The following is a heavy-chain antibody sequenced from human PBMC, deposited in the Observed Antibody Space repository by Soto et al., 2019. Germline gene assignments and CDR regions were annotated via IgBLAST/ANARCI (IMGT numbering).Heavy chain of an antibody. CDR2: IIPILGIA. V-gene: IGHV1-69*02. CDR1: GGTFSSYT. J-gene: IGHJ4*02. CDR3: AIEGYSSGGENDY. Sequence: QVQLVQSGAEVKKPGSSVKVSCKASGGTFSSYTISWVRQAPGQGLEWMGRIIPILGIANYAQKFQGRVTITADKSTSTAYMELSSMRTEDTAVYYCAIEGYSSGGENDYWGQGTLVTVSS. D-gene: IGHD6-19*01.